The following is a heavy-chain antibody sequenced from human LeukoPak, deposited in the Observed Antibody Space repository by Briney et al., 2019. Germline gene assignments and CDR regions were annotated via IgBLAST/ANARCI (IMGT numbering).Heavy chain of an antibody. D-gene: IGHD1-26*01. J-gene: IGHJ3*02. CDR2: ISAYNGNT. Sequence: ASVKVSCKASGYTFTNYGISWVRQAPGQGLRWMGWISAYNGNTNYAQKLQGRVTVTTDTSTSTAYMEMRSLRSDDTAVYYCARDSPTMGSDIWGQGTMVTVSS. CDR3: ARDSPTMGSDI. V-gene: IGHV1-18*01. CDR1: GYTFTNYG.